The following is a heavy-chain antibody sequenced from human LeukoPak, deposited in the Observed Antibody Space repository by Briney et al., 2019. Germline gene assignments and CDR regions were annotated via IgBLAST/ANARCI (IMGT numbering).Heavy chain of an antibody. CDR2: ITPIFATP. J-gene: IGHJ5*02. V-gene: IGHV1-69*13. CDR3: ATPDGDFWSGYYS. CDR1: GGTFSSYA. Sequence: GASVKVACKASGGTFSSYAINWVRQAPGQGLEWMGGITPIFATPSYAQKFQGRVTITADESTSTAYMELRGLTSEDTAVYYCATPDGDFWSGYYSWGQGTLVTVSS. D-gene: IGHD3-3*01.